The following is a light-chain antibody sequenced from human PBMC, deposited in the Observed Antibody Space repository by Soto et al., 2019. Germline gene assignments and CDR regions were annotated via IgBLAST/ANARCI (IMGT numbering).Light chain of an antibody. CDR3: TSYAGTAPHVV. CDR1: ISDVGGYNY. Sequence: QSALTQPASVSGSPGQSITISCTGTISDVGGYNYVSWYQHHPGKAPNLMIYEVFNRPSGVSNRFSGSRSGNTASLTISWLQAEDEGDYYCTSYAGTAPHVVFGGGTKLTVL. J-gene: IGLJ2*01. CDR2: EVF. V-gene: IGLV2-14*01.